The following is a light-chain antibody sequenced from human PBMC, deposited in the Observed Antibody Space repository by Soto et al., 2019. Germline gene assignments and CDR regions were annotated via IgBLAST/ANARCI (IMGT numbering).Light chain of an antibody. CDR2: TAS. Sequence: DIQMTQSPSTLSASVGDRVTITCRASQSISSWLAWYQQKPGKAPKLLIYTASSLESGVPSRFSGSGSATEFTLTISSLQTDDFATYYCQQYNRYYTFGQGTKLEIK. V-gene: IGKV1-5*03. J-gene: IGKJ2*01. CDR3: QQYNRYYT. CDR1: QSISSW.